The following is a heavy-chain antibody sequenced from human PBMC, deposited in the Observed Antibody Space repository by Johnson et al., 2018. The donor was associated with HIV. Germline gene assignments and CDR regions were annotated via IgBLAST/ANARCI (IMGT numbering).Heavy chain of an antibody. CDR3: SSLGGLGSFDT. V-gene: IGHV3-23*04. J-gene: IGHJ3*02. CDR1: GFTFISYA. CDR2: ISGSGGST. Sequence: MLLVESGGGLVQPGGSLRLSCAASGFTFISYAMSWVRQAPGKGLEWVSTISGSGGSTYYADSVKGRFTVSRDNSNNTLYLQMNSLTPEDTAVYYCSSLGGLGSFDTWGQGTMVTVSS. D-gene: IGHD6-19*01.